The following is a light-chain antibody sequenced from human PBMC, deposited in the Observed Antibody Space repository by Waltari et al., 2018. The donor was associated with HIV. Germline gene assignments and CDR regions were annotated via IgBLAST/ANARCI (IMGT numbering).Light chain of an antibody. CDR1: SSNFGKDD. V-gene: IGLV1-51*01. CDR3: VTWDTSLSVLV. CDR2: AEN. J-gene: IGLJ2*01. Sequence: QSVLTQPPSVSAAPGQTVTISCSGSSSNFGKDDVSWYQQLPGSAPQLLIYAENNRPSGIPDRSSGSKSGTSSTLGIAGLHTGDEANYYCVTWDTSLSVLVFGGGTKLTVL.